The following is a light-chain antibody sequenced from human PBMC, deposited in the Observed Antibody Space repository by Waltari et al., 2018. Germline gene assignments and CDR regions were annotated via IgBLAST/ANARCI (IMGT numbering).Light chain of an antibody. CDR3: QKYDRLPAT. J-gene: IGKJ1*01. CDR2: GAS. CDR1: QSVSRF. Sequence: EIVLTQSPGTLSLSPGERGTLSCRASQSVSRFLAWYQQKPGQAPRLLIYGASTRATGIPDRLSGSGSGTDFSLTISRLEPEDFAVYYCQKYDRLPATFGQGTKVEIK. V-gene: IGKV3-20*01.